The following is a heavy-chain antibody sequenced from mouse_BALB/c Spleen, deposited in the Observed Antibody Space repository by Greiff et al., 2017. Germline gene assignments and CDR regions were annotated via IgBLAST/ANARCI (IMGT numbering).Heavy chain of an antibody. D-gene: IGHD2-1*01. V-gene: IGHV3-1*02. CDR3: ARGEGFYGNYVDAMDY. J-gene: IGHJ4*01. Sequence: DVQLQESGPDLVKPSQSLSLTCTVTGYSITSGYSWHWIRQFPGNKLEWMGYIHYSGSTNYNPSLKSRISITRDTSKNQFFLQLNSVTTEDTATYYCARGEGFYGNYVDAMDYWGQGTSVTVSS. CDR1: GYSITSGYS. CDR2: IHYSGST.